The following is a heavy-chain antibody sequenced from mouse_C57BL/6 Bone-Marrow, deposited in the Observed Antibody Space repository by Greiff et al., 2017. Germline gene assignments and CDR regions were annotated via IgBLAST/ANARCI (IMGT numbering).Heavy chain of an antibody. J-gene: IGHJ1*03. Sequence: EVKLLASGPGLAKPSQTLSLTCSVTGYSITRDYWNWIRKFPGNKLEYMGYISYSGSTYYNPSLKSRISITRDTSKNQYYLQLNSVTTEDTATYYCARSLSITTVVATDWDFDVWGTGTTVTVSS. CDR3: ARSLSITTVVATDWDFDV. CDR1: GYSITRDY. V-gene: IGHV3-8*01. CDR2: ISYSGST. D-gene: IGHD1-1*01.